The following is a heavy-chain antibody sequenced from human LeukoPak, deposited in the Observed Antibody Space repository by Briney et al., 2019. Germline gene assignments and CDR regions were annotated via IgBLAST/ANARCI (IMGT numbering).Heavy chain of an antibody. CDR3: ARVLDSYGPFLWYSYYGMDV. V-gene: IGHV1-18*01. CDR1: GYTFTSYG. Sequence: ASVKVSCKASGYTFTSYGISWVRQAPGQGLEWMGWISAYNGNTNYAQKLQGRVTMTTDTSTSTAYMELKSLRSSDTAVYYCARVLDSYGPFLWYSYYGMDVWGQGTTVTVSS. J-gene: IGHJ6*02. CDR2: ISAYNGNT. D-gene: IGHD5-18*01.